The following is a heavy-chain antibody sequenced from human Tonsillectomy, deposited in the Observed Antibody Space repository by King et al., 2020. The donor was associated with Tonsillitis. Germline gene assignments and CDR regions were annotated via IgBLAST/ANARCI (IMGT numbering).Heavy chain of an antibody. J-gene: IGHJ6*02. V-gene: IGHV3-11*01. CDR3: ARDPGNYDILTGPYGMDV. Sequence: VQLVESGGGLVKPGGSLRLSCEASGFTFSDYYMSWIRQPPGRGLEWVSYITRSGSSMYYGDSVKGRFTISRDNAKNSLYLQMNSLRAEDTAVYYCARDPGNYDILTGPYGMDVWGQGTTVTVSS. CDR2: ITRSGSSM. D-gene: IGHD3-9*01. CDR1: GFTFSDYY.